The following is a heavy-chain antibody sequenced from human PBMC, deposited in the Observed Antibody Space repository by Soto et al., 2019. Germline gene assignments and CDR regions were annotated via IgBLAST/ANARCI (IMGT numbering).Heavy chain of an antibody. V-gene: IGHV3-23*04. D-gene: IGHD3-22*01. CDR1: GFTFSIYW. Sequence: EVHLVESGGVLVQRGGSLRLSCAASGFTFSIYWMSWVRQAPGKGLEWVSAISGDGESTFYVDSVKGRFTISRDNSKNALFLQMNALRVEDTAVYYCASDWGDDSAFYDAFQVWGQGTMVSVSS. CDR2: ISGDGEST. J-gene: IGHJ3*01. CDR3: ASDWGDDSAFYDAFQV.